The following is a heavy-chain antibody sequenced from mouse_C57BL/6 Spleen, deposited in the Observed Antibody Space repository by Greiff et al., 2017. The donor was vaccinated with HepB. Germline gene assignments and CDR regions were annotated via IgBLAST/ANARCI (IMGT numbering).Heavy chain of an antibody. Sequence: QVQLQQSGPELVKPGASVKISCKASGYSFTSYYIHWVKQRPGQGLEWIGWIYPGSGNTKYNEKFKGKATLTADTSSSTAYMQLSSLTSEDSAVYYCARRVTTGYYFDYWGQGTTLTVSS. J-gene: IGHJ2*01. CDR1: GYSFTSYY. CDR2: IYPGSGNT. D-gene: IGHD2-2*01. V-gene: IGHV1-66*01. CDR3: ARRVTTGYYFDY.